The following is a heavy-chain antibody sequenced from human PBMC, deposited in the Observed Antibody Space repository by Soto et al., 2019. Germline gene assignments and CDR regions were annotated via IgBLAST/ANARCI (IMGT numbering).Heavy chain of an antibody. J-gene: IGHJ4*02. CDR3: ARSLSALFSLGDFNY. D-gene: IGHD2-21*01. CDR1: GFTFSRVS. Sequence: PGGSLRLSCEASGFTFSRVSMNWVRQVPGKGLEWVASISSGSSDTWYADSVKGRFIISRDNAQNSLFLQMNTLRPEDTAMYYCARSLSALFSLGDFNYWGQGALVTVSS. V-gene: IGHV3-21*01. CDR2: ISSGSSDT.